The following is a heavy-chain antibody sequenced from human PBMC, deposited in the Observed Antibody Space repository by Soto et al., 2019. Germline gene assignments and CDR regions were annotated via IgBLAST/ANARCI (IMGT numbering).Heavy chain of an antibody. CDR3: ARDFTTVGAFDI. CDR2: IYYSGST. D-gene: IGHD4-17*01. CDR1: GGSISSGGYY. Sequence: SETLSLTCTVSGGSISSGGYYWSWIRQHPGKGPEWIGYIYYSGSTYYNPSLKSRVTISVDTSKNQFSLKLSSVTAADTAVYYCARDFTTVGAFDIWGQGTMVTVS. J-gene: IGHJ3*02. V-gene: IGHV4-31*03.